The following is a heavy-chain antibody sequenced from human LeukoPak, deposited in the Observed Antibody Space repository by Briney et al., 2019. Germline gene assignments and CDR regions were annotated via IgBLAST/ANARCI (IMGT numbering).Heavy chain of an antibody. J-gene: IGHJ4*02. CDR2: IYYSGST. V-gene: IGHV4-39*07. CDR1: GGSISSSSYY. CDR3: ARGYSSGWSFY. Sequence: KSSETLSLTCTVSGGSISSSSYYWGWIRQPPGKGLEWIGSIYYSGSTYYNPSLKSRVTISVDTSKNQFSLKLSSVTAADTAVYYCARGYSSGWSFYWGQGTLVTVSS. D-gene: IGHD6-19*01.